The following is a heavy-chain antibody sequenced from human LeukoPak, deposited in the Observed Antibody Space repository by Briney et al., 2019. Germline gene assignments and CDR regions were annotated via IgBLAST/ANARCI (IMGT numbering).Heavy chain of an antibody. CDR3: ARDSTAIMVRGVPGYYGMDV. Sequence: ASVKVSCKASGYTFTSYGISWVRQAHGQGLEWMGWISAYNGNTNYAQKLQGRVTMTTDTSTSTAYMELRSLRSDDTAVYYCARDSTAIMVRGVPGYYGMDVWGKGTTVTVSS. CDR2: ISAYNGNT. J-gene: IGHJ6*04. V-gene: IGHV1-18*01. CDR1: GYTFTSYG. D-gene: IGHD3-10*01.